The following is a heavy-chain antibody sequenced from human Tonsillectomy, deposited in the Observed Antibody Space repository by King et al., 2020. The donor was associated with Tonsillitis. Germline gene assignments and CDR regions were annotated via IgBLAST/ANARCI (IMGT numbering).Heavy chain of an antibody. CDR2: ISYDGSNK. Sequence: VQLVESGGGVVQPGRSLRLSCAAAGFTCSSYAMHGVRQAPGKGLEWGAVISYDGSNKYYADSVKGRFTISRDNSKNKLYLQMNSLSAEDTAVYYCARDRFPGRITMVRYHLDYWGQGTLVTVSS. D-gene: IGHD3-10*01. CDR1: GFTCSSYA. CDR3: ARDRFPGRITMVRYHLDY. V-gene: IGHV3-30-3*01. J-gene: IGHJ4*02.